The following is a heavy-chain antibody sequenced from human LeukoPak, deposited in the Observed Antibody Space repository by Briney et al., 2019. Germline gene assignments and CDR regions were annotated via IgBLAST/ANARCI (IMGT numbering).Heavy chain of an antibody. CDR1: GGSISSYY. Sequence: SETLSLTCTVSGGSISSYYWSWIRQPPGKGLEWIGYIYYSGSTNYNPSLKSRVTISVDTSKKQFSLKLSFVTAADTAIYYCARNLGYYDSSGYYNNLGFDIWGQGTMVTVSS. CDR2: IYYSGST. CDR3: ARNLGYYDSSGYYNNLGFDI. D-gene: IGHD3-22*01. V-gene: IGHV4-59*12. J-gene: IGHJ3*02.